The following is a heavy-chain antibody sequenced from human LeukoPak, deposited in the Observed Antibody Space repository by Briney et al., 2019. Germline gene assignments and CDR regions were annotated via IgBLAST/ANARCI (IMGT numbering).Heavy chain of an antibody. J-gene: IGHJ4*02. CDR1: GFTFRSYE. D-gene: IGHD3-22*01. Sequence: GGSLRLSCAASGFTFRSYEMNWVRQAPGKGLEWVSYISSSGSSIFHADSVKGRFTISRDNAKNSLYLQMDSLRAEDTAFYYCGKASSGYYSAILHWGQGTLVTVSS. V-gene: IGHV3-48*03. CDR3: GKASSGYYSAILH. CDR2: ISSSGSSI.